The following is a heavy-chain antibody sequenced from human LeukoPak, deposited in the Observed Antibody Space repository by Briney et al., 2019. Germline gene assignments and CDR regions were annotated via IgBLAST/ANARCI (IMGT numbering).Heavy chain of an antibody. CDR3: ARYCGGGSCFDY. V-gene: IGHV3-7*04. CDR2: IKADGSEK. CDR1: GFPFSSRW. Sequence: PGGSLRLSCAASGFPFSSRWMSWVRQAPGKGLEWVANIKADGSEKYYVDSVKGRFTVPRDNAKNSLYLQMNSLRAEDTGLYYCARYCGGGSCFDYWGRGTLVTVSS. J-gene: IGHJ4*02. D-gene: IGHD2-15*01.